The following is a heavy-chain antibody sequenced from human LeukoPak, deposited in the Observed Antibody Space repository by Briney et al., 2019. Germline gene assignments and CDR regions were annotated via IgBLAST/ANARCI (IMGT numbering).Heavy chain of an antibody. CDR2: IYYSGST. V-gene: IGHV4-59*01. CDR1: GGSISSYY. J-gene: IGHJ4*02. Sequence: KSSETLSLTCTVSGGSISSYYWSWIRQPPGKGLEWIGYIYYSGSTNYNPSLKSRVTISVDTSKNQFSLKLSSVTAADTAVYYCAVSSGRFYGRTNYFDYWGQGTLVTVSS. CDR3: AVSSGRFYGRTNYFDY. D-gene: IGHD6-19*01.